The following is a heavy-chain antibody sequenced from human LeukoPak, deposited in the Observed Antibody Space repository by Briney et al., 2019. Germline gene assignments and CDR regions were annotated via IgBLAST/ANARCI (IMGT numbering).Heavy chain of an antibody. CDR1: GYTFTSYD. CDR2: MNPNSGNT. D-gene: IGHD3-16*01. CDR3: ARPLNWGSRRGFNWFDP. V-gene: IGHV1-8*01. J-gene: IGHJ5*02. Sequence: ASVKVSCKASGYTFTSYDINWVRQATGQGLEWMGWMNPNSGNTGCAQKFQGRVTMTRNTSISTAYMELSSLRSEDTAVYYCARPLNWGSRRGFNWFDPWGQGTLVTVSS.